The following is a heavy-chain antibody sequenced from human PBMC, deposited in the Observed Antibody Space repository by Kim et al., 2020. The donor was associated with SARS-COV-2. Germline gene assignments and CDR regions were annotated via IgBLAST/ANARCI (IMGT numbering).Heavy chain of an antibody. V-gene: IGHV3-11*06. Sequence: GRFTISRDNAKNSLYLQMNSLRAEDTAVYYCARDIVVVVAATNYYYGMDVWSQGTTVTVSS. CDR3: ARDIVVVVAATNYYYGMDV. D-gene: IGHD2-15*01. J-gene: IGHJ6*02.